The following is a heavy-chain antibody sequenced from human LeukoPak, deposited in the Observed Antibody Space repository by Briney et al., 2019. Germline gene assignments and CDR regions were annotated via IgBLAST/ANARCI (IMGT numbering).Heavy chain of an antibody. J-gene: IGHJ3*02. D-gene: IGHD5-12*01. CDR2: ISSSSSST. CDR3: ARAVLDSGYDYDAFDM. Sequence: GGSLRLSCTASGFTFSNYAMNWIRQAPGKGLEWVSFISSSSSSTNYADSVKGRFTISRDNAKNSLYLQMNSLRAEDTAVYYCARAVLDSGYDYDAFDMWGQGTMVTVSS. CDR1: GFTFSNYA. V-gene: IGHV3-11*05.